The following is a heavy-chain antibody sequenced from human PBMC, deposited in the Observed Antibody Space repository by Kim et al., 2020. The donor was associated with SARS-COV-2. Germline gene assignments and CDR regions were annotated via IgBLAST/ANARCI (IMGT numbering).Heavy chain of an antibody. CDR2: GST. CDR3: ASSESWFDY. Sequence: GSTNYNPSLKSRVTISVDKSKNQFSLKLSSVTAADTAVYYCASSESWFDYWGQGTLVTVSS. V-gene: IGHV4-4*02. J-gene: IGHJ4*02.